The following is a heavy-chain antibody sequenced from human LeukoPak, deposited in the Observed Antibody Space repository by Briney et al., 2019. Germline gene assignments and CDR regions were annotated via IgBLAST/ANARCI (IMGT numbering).Heavy chain of an antibody. CDR2: IKQDGSEK. CDR3: ARLYSSSWYLEYYFDY. J-gene: IGHJ4*02. CDR1: GFTFSSYW. D-gene: IGHD6-13*01. V-gene: IGHV3-7*01. Sequence: GGSLRLSCAASGFTFSSYWMTWVRQAPGKGLEWVANIKQDGSEKYYVDSVKGRFTISRDNTKNSLYLQMNSLRAEDTAVYYCARLYSSSWYLEYYFDYWGLGTLVTVSS.